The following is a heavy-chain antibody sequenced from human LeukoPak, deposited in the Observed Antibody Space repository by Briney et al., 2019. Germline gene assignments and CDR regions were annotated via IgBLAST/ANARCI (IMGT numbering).Heavy chain of an antibody. V-gene: IGHV4-4*07. CDR3: ARVMIKPKTYYYYYYMDV. Sequence: PSETLSLTRTVSGGSISIYYWNWIRQPAGKGLEWIGRIYTSGSTNYNPSLKSRVTISVDTSKNQFSLKLSSVTAADTAVYYCARVMIKPKTYYYYYYMDVWGKGTTVTVSS. CDR1: GGSISIYY. J-gene: IGHJ6*03. D-gene: IGHD3-16*01. CDR2: IYTSGST.